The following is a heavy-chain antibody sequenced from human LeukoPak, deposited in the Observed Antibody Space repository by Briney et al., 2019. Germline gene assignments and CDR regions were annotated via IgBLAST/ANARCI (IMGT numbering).Heavy chain of an antibody. V-gene: IGHV1-69*13. CDR3: ASRKRRVGATEL. CDR1: GGTFSSYA. Sequence: ASVKVSCKASGGTFSSYAISWVRQAPGQGLEWMGGIIPIFGTANYAQKFQGRVTITADESTSTAYMELSSLRSEDTAVYYCASRKRRVGATELWGQGTLVTVSS. J-gene: IGHJ4*02. D-gene: IGHD1-26*01. CDR2: IIPIFGTA.